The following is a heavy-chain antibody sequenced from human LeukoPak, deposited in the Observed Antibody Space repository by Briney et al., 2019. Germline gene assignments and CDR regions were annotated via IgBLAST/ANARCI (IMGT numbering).Heavy chain of an antibody. J-gene: IGHJ5*02. CDR3: AKGGWNNWFDP. V-gene: IGHV3-23*01. D-gene: IGHD6-19*01. Sequence: GGSLRLSCAASGFTFSSYAVSWVRQAPGKGLEWVSTTSASGSSTYYADSVQGRFTISRDNSKKTVYLQMNSLRAEDTAVYYCAKGGWNNWFDPWGQGTLVRVSS. CDR1: GFTFSSYA. CDR2: TSASGSST.